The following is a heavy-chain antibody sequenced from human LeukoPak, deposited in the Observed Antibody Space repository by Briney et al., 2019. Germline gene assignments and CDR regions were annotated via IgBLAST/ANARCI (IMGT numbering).Heavy chain of an antibody. Sequence: GRSLRLSCAASGFTFSSNGMHWVRQAPGKGLEWVAVIWYDGSNKYYADSEKGRFTISRDNSKNTLYLQMNSLRAEDTAVYYCARGYDSSGHYYFDYWGQGTLVTVSS. CDR3: ARGYDSSGHYYFDY. CDR1: GFTFSSNG. V-gene: IGHV3-33*01. D-gene: IGHD3-22*01. J-gene: IGHJ4*02. CDR2: IWYDGSNK.